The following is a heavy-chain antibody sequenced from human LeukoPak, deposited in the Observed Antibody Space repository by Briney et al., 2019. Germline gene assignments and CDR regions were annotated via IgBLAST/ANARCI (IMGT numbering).Heavy chain of an antibody. CDR1: GFTFSSYW. D-gene: IGHD4-17*01. CDR2: IKQDGSEK. Sequence: PGGYLRLYGAASGFTFSSYWMSWVRQAPGKGLEWVANIKQDGSEKYYVDSVKGRFTISRDNAKNSLYLQMNSLRAEDTAVYYCARDMGGDDYGDYYLWRQGTLVTVCS. CDR3: ARDMGGDDYGDYYL. V-gene: IGHV3-7*01. J-gene: IGHJ5*02.